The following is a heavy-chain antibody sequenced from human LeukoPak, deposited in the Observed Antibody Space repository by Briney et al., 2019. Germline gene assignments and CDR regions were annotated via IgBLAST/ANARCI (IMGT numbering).Heavy chain of an antibody. CDR3: AKYYYETSGLDAFDI. D-gene: IGHD3-22*01. V-gene: IGHV1-8*01. Sequence: GASVKVSCKASGYPFSNYDINWVRQATGQGLEWLGWMNPNSGNTGYAQKFQGRATMTRNISIRTAYMELSSLRSEDTAIYYCAKYYYETSGLDAFDIWGQGTLVTVSS. CDR2: MNPNSGNT. CDR1: GYPFSNYD. J-gene: IGHJ3*02.